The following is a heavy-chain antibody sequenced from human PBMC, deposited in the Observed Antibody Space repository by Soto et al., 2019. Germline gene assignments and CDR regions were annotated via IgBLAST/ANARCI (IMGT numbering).Heavy chain of an antibody. J-gene: IGHJ4*02. CDR1: GFTFSNYG. V-gene: IGHV3-30*03. D-gene: IGHD6-19*01. Sequence: QVQLVESGGGVVQPGRSLRLSCAASGFTFSNYGMPWVRQAPGKGLEWVAVVSSDGSKKYYVDSVKGRFTISRDNSKNKLFLQMDSLTGEDTAVYYCATDGPGKQSLVGYYFDYWGQGNSVTVSS. CDR2: VSSDGSKK. CDR3: ATDGPGKQSLVGYYFDY.